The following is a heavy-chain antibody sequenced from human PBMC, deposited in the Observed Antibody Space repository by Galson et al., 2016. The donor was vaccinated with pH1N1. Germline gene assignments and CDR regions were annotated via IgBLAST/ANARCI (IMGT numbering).Heavy chain of an antibody. J-gene: IGHJ4*02. Sequence: SVKVSCKASGYTFTAYSIYWFRQAPGQGLEWMGRVDPKSGHTHLAQDVQGRVIMTRDTSTNTAFMEVRNLIPDDTAMYYCARGLGPRGLDSWGQGTLVTVSS. V-gene: IGHV1-2*02. D-gene: IGHD3-16*01. CDR2: VDPKSGHT. CDR1: GYTFTAYS. CDR3: ARGLGPRGLDS.